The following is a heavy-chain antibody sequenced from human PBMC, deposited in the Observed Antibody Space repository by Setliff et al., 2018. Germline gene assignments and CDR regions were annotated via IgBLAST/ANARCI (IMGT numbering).Heavy chain of an antibody. D-gene: IGHD3-22*01. J-gene: IGHJ4*02. CDR3: ARDRDSSGYPYYFDY. Sequence: GASVKVSCKASGYAFTGYYIHWVRQAPGQGLEWMGRINPNSGGTNYAQKFQGRVTMTRDTSISTAYMELSRLTSDDTAVYYCARDRDSSGYPYYFDYWGQGTLVTVSS. CDR2: INPNSGGT. V-gene: IGHV1-2*06. CDR1: GYAFTGYY.